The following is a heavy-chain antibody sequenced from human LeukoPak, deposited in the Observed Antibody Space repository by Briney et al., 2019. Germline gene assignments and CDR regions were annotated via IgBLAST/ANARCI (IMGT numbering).Heavy chain of an antibody. CDR3: AKGGVAVTAPDC. V-gene: IGHV3-23*01. CDR2: ISGSGGST. D-gene: IGHD3-10*01. CDR1: GFTFSSYA. Sequence: GGSLRHSCAASGFTFSSYAMSWVRQAPGKGLEWVSAISGSGGSTYYADSVKGRFTISRDNSKNTLYLQMSSLRAEDTAVYYCAKGGVAVTAPDCWGQGTLVTVSS. J-gene: IGHJ4*02.